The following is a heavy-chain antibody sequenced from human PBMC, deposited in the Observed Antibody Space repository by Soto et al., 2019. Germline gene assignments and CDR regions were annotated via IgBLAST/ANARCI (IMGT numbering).Heavy chain of an antibody. CDR2: GSYSGTT. J-gene: IGHJ4*02. Sequence: SATLSLTCAVSGYSISSGGDWGWIRQPPGKGLEWIGFGSYSGTTNYKPSLKSRVTISVDTSRSQISLKVSSLTAADTAVYYCARGATVTQYDYWGQGTLVTVSS. CDR1: GYSISSGGD. CDR3: ARGATVTQYDY. D-gene: IGHD4-17*01. V-gene: IGHV4-38-2*01.